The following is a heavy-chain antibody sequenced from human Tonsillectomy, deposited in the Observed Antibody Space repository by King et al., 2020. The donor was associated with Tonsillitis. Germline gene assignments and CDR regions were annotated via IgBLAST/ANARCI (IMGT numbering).Heavy chain of an antibody. CDR1: GFTFSRYD. V-gene: IGHV3-13*04. CDR2: IGTAGDT. J-gene: IGHJ6*03. Sequence: VQLVESGGGLVQPGGSLRLSCAASGFTFSRYDMHWVRQATGKGLEWVSSIGTAGDTYYPGSVKGRFTISRENAKNSLYLQMNSLRAGDTAVYYCARVYSKYNWNDRHIGVWGKGTTVTVSS. CDR3: ARVYSKYNWNDRHIGV. D-gene: IGHD1-20*01.